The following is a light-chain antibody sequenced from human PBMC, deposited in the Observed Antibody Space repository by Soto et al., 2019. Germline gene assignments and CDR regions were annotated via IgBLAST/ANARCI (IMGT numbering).Light chain of an antibody. Sequence: EIVMTQSPATLSVSPGERATLSCRASQSVSSNLAWYQQKPGQAPRLLSYAASTRATGIPARFSGSASGTEFTLTISSLQSEDFAVYYCQQYNNWPPMTFGQGTKVDIK. CDR1: QSVSSN. CDR3: QQYNNWPPMT. V-gene: IGKV3-15*01. J-gene: IGKJ1*01. CDR2: AAS.